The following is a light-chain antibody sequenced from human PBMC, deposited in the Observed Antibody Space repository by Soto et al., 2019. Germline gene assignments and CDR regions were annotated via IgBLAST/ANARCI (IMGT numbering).Light chain of an antibody. CDR3: SSYAGINNVI. J-gene: IGLJ2*01. CDR1: SSDVGAYDF. V-gene: IGLV2-8*01. Sequence: QSVLTQPPSASGSTGQSVTIFCTGTSSDVGAYDFVSWYQQQSGKAPKLLIFEVTKRPSGVPDRVSGSKSGNTASQTVSGLQADDEADYYCSSYAGINNVIVGAGTKVTVL. CDR2: EVT.